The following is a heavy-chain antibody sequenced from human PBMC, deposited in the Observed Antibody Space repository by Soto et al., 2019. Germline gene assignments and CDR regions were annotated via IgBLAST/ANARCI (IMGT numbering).Heavy chain of an antibody. V-gene: IGHV6-1*01. J-gene: IGHJ4*02. CDR1: GDSVSSNSAA. Sequence: PSQTLSLTCAISGDSVSSNSAAWNWIRQSPSRGLEWLGRTYYRSKWYNDYAVSVKSRITINPDTSKNQFSLQLNSVTPEDTAVYYCARDRHYYGSGSYYLDYFDYWGRGTLVTVSS. D-gene: IGHD3-10*01. CDR2: TYYRSKWYN. CDR3: ARDRHYYGSGSYYLDYFDY.